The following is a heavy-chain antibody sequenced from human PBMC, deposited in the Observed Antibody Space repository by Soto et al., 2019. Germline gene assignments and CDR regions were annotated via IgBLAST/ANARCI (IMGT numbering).Heavy chain of an antibody. CDR1: GGSISSSSYY. CDR2: IYYSGST. V-gene: IGHV4-39*01. CDR3: ASLDYSKTNYFDY. Sequence: SETLSLTCTVSGGSISSSSYYWGWIRQPPGKGLEWIGSIYYSGSTYYNQSLKSRVTISVDTSKNQFSLKLSSVTAADTAVYYCASLDYSKTNYFDYWGQGTLVTVSS. J-gene: IGHJ4*02. D-gene: IGHD4-4*01.